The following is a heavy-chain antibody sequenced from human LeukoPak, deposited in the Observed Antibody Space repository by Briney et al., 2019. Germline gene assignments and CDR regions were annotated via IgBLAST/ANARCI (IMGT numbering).Heavy chain of an antibody. CDR3: ARGGAFCSVTTCHEFDH. D-gene: IGHD2-2*01. J-gene: IGHJ4*02. CDR1: VYTFTGSY. V-gene: IGHV1-2*02. CDR2: TNPSTGGT. Sequence: GASVKVSCKTSVYTFTGSYLHWVRQVPGQGLEWMGWTNPSTGGTKSAQQFEGGVTMTRDTSNTTGYLELRSLRLDDTATYYCARGGAFCSVTTCHEFDHWGQGTLVIVSS.